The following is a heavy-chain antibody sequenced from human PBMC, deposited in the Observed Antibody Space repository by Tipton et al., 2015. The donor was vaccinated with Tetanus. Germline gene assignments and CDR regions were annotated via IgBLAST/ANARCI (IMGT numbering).Heavy chain of an antibody. J-gene: IGHJ5*02. CDR2: ISPGDSDA. D-gene: IGHD3-10*01. V-gene: IGHV5-51*01. CDR3: ARLPKHYSASGST. Sequence: QLVQSGAEVKKPGESLKISCQASGHNSRSYWISWVRQRPGKGLEWMGIISPGDSDATYSPSFQGQVTISLDKSISTAYLQWASLKPSDTAVYFCARLPKHYSASGSTWGQGTLVTVSS. CDR1: GHNSRSYW.